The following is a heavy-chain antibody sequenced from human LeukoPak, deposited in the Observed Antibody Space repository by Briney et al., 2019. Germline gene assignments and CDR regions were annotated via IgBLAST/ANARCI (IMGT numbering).Heavy chain of an antibody. CDR2: IIPIFGTA. Sequence: SVKVSCKASGGTFSSYAISWVRQAPGQGLEWMGRIIPIFGTANYAQKFQGRVTITADKSTSTAYMELSSLRSEDTAVYHCARDEDYYDSSGYYLLGDWGQGTLVTVSS. CDR3: ARDEDYYDSSGYYLLGD. D-gene: IGHD3-22*01. J-gene: IGHJ4*02. V-gene: IGHV1-69*06. CDR1: GGTFSSYA.